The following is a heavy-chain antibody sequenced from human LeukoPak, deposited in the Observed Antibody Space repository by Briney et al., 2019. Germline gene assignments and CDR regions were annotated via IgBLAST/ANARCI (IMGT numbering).Heavy chain of an antibody. J-gene: IGHJ4*02. V-gene: IGHV3-53*01. CDR1: GFTVSSNY. CDR3: ARVRYYFGSGSSNYFDY. CDR2: IYSGGST. Sequence: GGSLRLSCAASGFTVSSNYMSWVRQAPGKGLEWVSVIYSGGSTYYADSVKGRFTISRDNSKNTLYLQMNSLRAEDTAVYYCARVRYYFGSGSSNYFDYWGQGTLVTVSS. D-gene: IGHD3-10*01.